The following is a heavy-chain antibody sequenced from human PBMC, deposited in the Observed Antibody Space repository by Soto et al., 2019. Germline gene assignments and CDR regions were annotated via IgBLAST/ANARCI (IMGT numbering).Heavy chain of an antibody. CDR3: AKRSGYDVDF. D-gene: IGHD5-12*01. CDR2: ISGSGET. CDR1: GFTFSSYA. V-gene: IGHV3-23*01. Sequence: PGGSLRLSCAASGFTFSSYAMSWVRQAPGKGLEWVSAISGSGETYYTDSVKGRFTVSRDDSHNTLYLQMNGLRVEDTAVYFCAKRSGYDVDFWGQGSLVTVSS. J-gene: IGHJ4*02.